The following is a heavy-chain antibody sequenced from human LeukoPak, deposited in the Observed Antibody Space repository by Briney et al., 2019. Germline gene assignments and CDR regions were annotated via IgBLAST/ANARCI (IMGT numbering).Heavy chain of an antibody. CDR2: ISWNSGSI. D-gene: IGHD6-19*01. CDR3: AKGSSGWYYYFDY. V-gene: IGHV3-9*03. Sequence: PGGSLRLSCAASGFTFSSYAMSWVRQAPGKGLEWVSGISWNSGSIGYADSVKGRFTISRDNAKNSLYLQMNSLRAEDMALYYCAKGSSGWYYYFDYWGQGTLVTVSS. CDR1: GFTFSSYA. J-gene: IGHJ4*02.